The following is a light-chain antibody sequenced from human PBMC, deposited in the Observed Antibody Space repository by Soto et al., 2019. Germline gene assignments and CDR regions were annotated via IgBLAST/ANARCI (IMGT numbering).Light chain of an antibody. V-gene: IGLV2-14*01. Sequence: QSVLTQPASVSGSPGQLITIACTGTSSDVGGYNYVSWYQQYPGKAPRLVISDVSNRPSGVSNRFSGPKSGNSASLTISGLQAEDEADYYCSSYTSSSTYVFGTGTKVTVL. J-gene: IGLJ1*01. CDR2: DVS. CDR3: SSYTSSSTYV. CDR1: SSDVGGYNY.